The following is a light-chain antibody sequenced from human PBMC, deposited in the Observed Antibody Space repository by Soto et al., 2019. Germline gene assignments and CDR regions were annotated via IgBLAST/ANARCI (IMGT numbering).Light chain of an antibody. Sequence: EIVMTQSPATLSVSPGERVTLSCRSSQSVSSYVAWYQQKPRQAPRRLIYDASTRATAIPARFSGSGSGTEFTITISSMHSEESTVYYCQDYNNWSPYNFGQGTKLEIK. CDR3: QDYNNWSPYN. CDR2: DAS. J-gene: IGKJ2*01. V-gene: IGKV3-15*01. CDR1: QSVSSY.